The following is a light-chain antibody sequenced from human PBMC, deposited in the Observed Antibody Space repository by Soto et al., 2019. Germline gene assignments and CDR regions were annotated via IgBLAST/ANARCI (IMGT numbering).Light chain of an antibody. Sequence: DIQMTQSPSSLSASVGDGVTITCRASQSISSYLNWYQQKPGKAPKLLIYAASSLQSGVPSRFSGSGSGTDFTLTISSLQPEDFATYYCQQSCSTPFTFGPGTKVDIK. V-gene: IGKV1-39*01. J-gene: IGKJ3*01. CDR2: AAS. CDR3: QQSCSTPFT. CDR1: QSISSY.